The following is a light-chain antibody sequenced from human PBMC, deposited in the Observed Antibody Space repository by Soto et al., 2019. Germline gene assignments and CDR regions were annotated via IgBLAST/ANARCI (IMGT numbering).Light chain of an antibody. Sequence: DIQLIQSPSFLSASVGDRVTITCRASQGISSYLAWYQQKPGKAPKLLIYAASTLQSGVPSRFSGSGSGTEFTLTISSLQPEDFATYYCQQLNSYPRVTFGGGTKVEIK. CDR3: QQLNSYPRVT. CDR1: QGISSY. CDR2: AAS. J-gene: IGKJ4*01. V-gene: IGKV1-9*01.